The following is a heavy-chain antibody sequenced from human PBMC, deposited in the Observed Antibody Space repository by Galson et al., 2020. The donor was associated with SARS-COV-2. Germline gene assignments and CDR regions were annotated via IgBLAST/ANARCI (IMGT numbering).Heavy chain of an antibody. Sequence: SGPTLVKPTQTLTLTCTFSGFSLSANGMCVSWIRQPPGKAPEWLASIDWDDDKYYSTSLKTRLTISKDTYKNQVFLTMTNMDPVDTATYYCARSSFSYGSGTQRRLWDYWGQGTLVTVSS. CDR3: ARSSFSYGSGTQRRLWDY. CDR1: GFSLSANGMC. D-gene: IGHD3-10*01. J-gene: IGHJ4*02. CDR2: IDWDDDK. V-gene: IGHV2-70*11.